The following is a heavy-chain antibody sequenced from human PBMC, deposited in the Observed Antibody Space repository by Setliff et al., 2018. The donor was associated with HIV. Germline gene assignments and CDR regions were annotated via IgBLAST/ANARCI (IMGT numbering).Heavy chain of an antibody. Sequence: GGSLRLSCAASGFTVSSYYMSWVRQAPGKGLEWVSTIYSDGNTYHADSVKGRFTLSRDNSKNALFLQMNSLRPEDTAVYYCARLRPYNSALDYWGQGTLVTVSS. J-gene: IGHJ4*02. CDR1: GFTVSSYY. CDR3: ARLRPYNSALDY. CDR2: IYSDGNT. D-gene: IGHD3-10*01. V-gene: IGHV3-66*02.